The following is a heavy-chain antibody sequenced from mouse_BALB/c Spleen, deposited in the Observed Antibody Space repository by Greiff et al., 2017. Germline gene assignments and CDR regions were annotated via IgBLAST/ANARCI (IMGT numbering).Heavy chain of an antibody. D-gene: IGHD2-4*01. V-gene: IGHV1S137*01. CDR3: ARVNDDYEEGIDY. J-gene: IGHJ2*01. CDR1: GYTFTDYA. Sequence: QVQLQQSGAELVRPGVSVKISCKGSGYTFTDYAMHWVKQSHAKSLEWIGVISTYYGDASYNQKFKGKATMTVDKSSSTAYMELARLTSEDSAIYYCARVNDDYEEGIDYWGQGTTLTVSS. CDR2: ISTYYGDA.